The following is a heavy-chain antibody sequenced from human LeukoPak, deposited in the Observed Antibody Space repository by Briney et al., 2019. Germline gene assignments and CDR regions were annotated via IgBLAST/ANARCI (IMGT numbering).Heavy chain of an antibody. Sequence: GGSLRLSCAASGFTFSSYSMNWVRQGPGKGLEWVSSISSSSSYIYYADSVKGRFTISRDNAKNSLYLQMNSLRAEDTAVYYCAVNYCSSTSCYVDAFDIWGQGTMVTVSS. CDR3: AVNYCSSTSCYVDAFDI. V-gene: IGHV3-21*01. D-gene: IGHD2-2*01. J-gene: IGHJ3*02. CDR1: GFTFSSYS. CDR2: ISSSSSYI.